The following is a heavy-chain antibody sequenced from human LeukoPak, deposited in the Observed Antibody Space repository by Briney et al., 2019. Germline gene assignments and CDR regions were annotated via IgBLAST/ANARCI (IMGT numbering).Heavy chain of an antibody. CDR2: MNPNSGNT. J-gene: IGHJ5*02. D-gene: IGHD3-16*02. Sequence: ASVKVSCKAAGYTFTSYDNNWVRLATGQGLEWMGWMNPNSGNTGYAQKFQGRVTITRNTSISTAYMELSSLRSEDTAVYYCARGIAWTITCGGVIVPTYNWFDPWGQGTLVTVSS. CDR1: GYTFTSYD. CDR3: ARGIAWTITCGGVIVPTYNWFDP. V-gene: IGHV1-8*03.